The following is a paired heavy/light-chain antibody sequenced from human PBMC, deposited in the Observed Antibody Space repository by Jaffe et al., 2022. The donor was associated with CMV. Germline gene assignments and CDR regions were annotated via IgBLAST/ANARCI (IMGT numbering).Heavy chain of an antibody. CDR1: GFTFSSYA. Sequence: EVQLLESGGGLVQPGGSLRLSCAASGFTFSSYAMTWVRQAPGKGLEWVSGISSSGSTTYYADSVKGRFSTSRDNSRNTLSLRMSSLRAEDTAVYYCAKLEGGRAGVADNHFDYWGQGTLVTVSS. J-gene: IGHJ4*02. D-gene: IGHD6-19*01. CDR2: ISSSGSTT. CDR3: AKLEGGRAGVADNHFDY. V-gene: IGHV3-23*01.
Light chain of an antibody. CDR3: QQYNSYWA. V-gene: IGKV1-5*03. J-gene: IGKJ1*01. CDR1: QSIGSW. Sequence: DIQMTQSPSTLSASVGDRVTITCRASQSIGSWLAWYQQKPGKTPKLLIYEASSLKSGVPSRFSGSGSGTEFTLTISSLQPDDFATYYCQQYNSYWAFGQGTKVEIK. CDR2: EAS.